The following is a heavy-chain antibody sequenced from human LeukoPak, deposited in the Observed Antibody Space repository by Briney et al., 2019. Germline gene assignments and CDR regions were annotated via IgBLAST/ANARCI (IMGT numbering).Heavy chain of an antibody. CDR2: IYSGGST. J-gene: IGHJ4*02. CDR1: GFTVSSNY. D-gene: IGHD1-26*01. CDR3: AMLVVGVTEGFDY. Sequence: GGSLRLSCAASGFTVSSNYMSWVRQAPGKGLEWVSVIYSGGSTYYADSVKGRFTISRDNSKNTLYLQMNSLRAEDTAVYYCAMLVVGVTEGFDYWGQGTLVTVSS. V-gene: IGHV3-53*05.